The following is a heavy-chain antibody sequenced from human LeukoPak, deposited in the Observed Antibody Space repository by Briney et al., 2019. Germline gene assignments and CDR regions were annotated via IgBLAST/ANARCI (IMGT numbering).Heavy chain of an antibody. CDR1: GFTFSSYW. CDR3: AREELGVVQGSPNWFDP. CDR2: INSDGIST. D-gene: IGHD2-2*01. Sequence: GGPLRLSCAASGFTFSSYWMHWVRQAPGKGLVWVSRINSDGISTIYADSVKGRFTISRDNDKNTLYLLMNSLRAEDTAVYYCAREELGVVQGSPNWFDPWGQGTLVTVSS. V-gene: IGHV3-74*01. J-gene: IGHJ5*02.